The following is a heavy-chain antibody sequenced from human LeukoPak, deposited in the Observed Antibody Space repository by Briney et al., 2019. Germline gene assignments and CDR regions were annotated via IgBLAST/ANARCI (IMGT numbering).Heavy chain of an antibody. CDR3: ARPLAYCSSTSCYALDYFDY. CDR1: GYSFTSYW. V-gene: IGHV5-51*01. D-gene: IGHD2-2*01. Sequence: GESLKISCKGSGYSFTSYWIGWVRQMPGKGLEWMGIIYPGDSGTRYSPSFQGQVTISADKSISTAYLQWSSLKASDTAMYYCARPLAYCSSTSCYALDYFDYWGQGTLVTVSS. J-gene: IGHJ4*02. CDR2: IYPGDSGT.